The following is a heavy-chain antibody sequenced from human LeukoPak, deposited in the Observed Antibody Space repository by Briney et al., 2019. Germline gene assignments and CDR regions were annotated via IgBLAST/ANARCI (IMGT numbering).Heavy chain of an antibody. Sequence: GGSLRLSCAASGFTFSSYAMSWVRQAPGKGLEWVSAISGSGGSTYYADSVKGRFTISRDNSKNTLYLQMNSLRAEDTAVYYCTRDLYYDNTGYFYHDYWGQGTLVTVSS. CDR3: TRDLYYDNTGYFYHDY. D-gene: IGHD3-22*01. J-gene: IGHJ4*02. CDR1: GFTFSSYA. CDR2: ISGSGGST. V-gene: IGHV3-23*01.